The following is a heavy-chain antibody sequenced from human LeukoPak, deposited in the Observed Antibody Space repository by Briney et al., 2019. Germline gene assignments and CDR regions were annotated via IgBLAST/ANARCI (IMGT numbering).Heavy chain of an antibody. Sequence: ASVKVSCKASGGTFSSYAISCVRQAPGQGLEWMGGIIPIFGTANYAQKFQGRVTITADESTSTAYMELSSLRSEDTAVYYCARKGAAGGLDYWGQGTLVTVSS. CDR2: IIPIFGTA. V-gene: IGHV1-69*13. D-gene: IGHD6-13*01. J-gene: IGHJ4*02. CDR3: ARKGAAGGLDY. CDR1: GGTFSSYA.